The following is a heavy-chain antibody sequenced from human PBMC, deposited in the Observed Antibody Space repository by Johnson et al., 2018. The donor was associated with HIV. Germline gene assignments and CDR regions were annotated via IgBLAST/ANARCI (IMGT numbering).Heavy chain of an antibody. CDR1: GFTFSYYA. J-gene: IGHJ3*02. CDR2: ISHDGSNK. Sequence: QVQLLESGGGVVQPGRSLRLSCAASGFTFSYYAMHWVRQAPGKGLEWMAVISHDGSNKYFADSVKGRFTISRDNSKNTLYRQMNSLRAEDTAVYYCAKDKGGWADDAFDIWGQGTMVTVSS. CDR3: AKDKGGWADDAFDI. D-gene: IGHD3-16*01. V-gene: IGHV3-30*04.